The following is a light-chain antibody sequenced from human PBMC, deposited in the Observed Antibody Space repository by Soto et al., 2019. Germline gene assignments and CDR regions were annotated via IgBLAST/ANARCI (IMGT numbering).Light chain of an antibody. V-gene: IGLV2-23*02. CDR3: CSYAGGNTYV. Sequence: QSALTQPASVSGSPGQSITFSCTGTSSDVGSYNLVSWYQHHPAKAHKVMIYEVSKRPSGVSNRFTGSKSGNTASLTISGLQAEDEADYYCCSYAGGNTYVFGTGTKVTV. CDR1: SSDVGSYNL. J-gene: IGLJ1*01. CDR2: EVS.